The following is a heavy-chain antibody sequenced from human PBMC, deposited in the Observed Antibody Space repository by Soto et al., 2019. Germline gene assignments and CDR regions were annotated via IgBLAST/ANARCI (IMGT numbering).Heavy chain of an antibody. Sequence: EIQLVQSRVEVKRPGEALKISCQGSGYSFDTYWIAWVRQMPGKGLECMGIIYPGDSDTRYSPSFQGQVTMSADKSIATAYLQWSSLKASDTAIYYCARHLSTGTTAWFDSWGQGTLVTVSS. D-gene: IGHD1-1*01. CDR1: GYSFDTYW. J-gene: IGHJ5*01. CDR3: ARHLSTGTTAWFDS. V-gene: IGHV5-51*01. CDR2: IYPGDSDT.